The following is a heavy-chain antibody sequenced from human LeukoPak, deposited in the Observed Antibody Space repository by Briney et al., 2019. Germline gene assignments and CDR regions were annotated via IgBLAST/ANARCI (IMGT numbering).Heavy chain of an antibody. CDR1: GFTFGDYY. Sequence: GGSLRLSCVASGFTFGDYYMSWIRQAPGKGLEWVSYICDSGRTIYYADSVKGRFTISRDNAKNSVYLQMNNLRAEDTAVYYCARDRLGDYDHSGYYDKWGKGTLVTVSS. V-gene: IGHV3-11*01. CDR2: ICDSGRTI. CDR3: ARDRLGDYDHSGYYDK. J-gene: IGHJ4*02. D-gene: IGHD3-22*01.